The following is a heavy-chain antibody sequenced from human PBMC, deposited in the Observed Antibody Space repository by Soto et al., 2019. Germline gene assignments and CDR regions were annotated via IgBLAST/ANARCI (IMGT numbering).Heavy chain of an antibody. CDR1: GYTFTSYG. J-gene: IGHJ4*02. V-gene: IGHV1-18*04. D-gene: IGHD6-25*01. Sequence: QVQLVQSGTEVKKPGASVNVSCKAFGYTFTSYGFSWVRQAPGQALEWLGRISAFNGDTQYAQTKKGSLTVTTDTSTTTVHMELTTLTPADTAVYYCAREAGWQRMVPYDWGQGTLVTVS. CDR2: ISAFNGDT. CDR3: AREAGWQRMVPYD.